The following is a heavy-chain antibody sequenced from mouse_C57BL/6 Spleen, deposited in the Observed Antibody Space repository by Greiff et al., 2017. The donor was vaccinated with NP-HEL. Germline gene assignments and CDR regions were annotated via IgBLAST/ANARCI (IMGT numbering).Heavy chain of an antibody. D-gene: IGHD1-1*01. Sequence: DVKLQESGGGLVKPGGSLKLSCAASGFTFSSYAMSWVRQTPEKRLEWVATISDGGSYTYYPDNVKGRFTISRDNAKNNLYLQMSHLKSEDTAMYYCARAYYGSSPSWFAYWGQGTLVTVSA. CDR2: ISDGGSYT. V-gene: IGHV5-4*03. J-gene: IGHJ3*01. CDR3: ARAYYGSSPSWFAY. CDR1: GFTFSSYA.